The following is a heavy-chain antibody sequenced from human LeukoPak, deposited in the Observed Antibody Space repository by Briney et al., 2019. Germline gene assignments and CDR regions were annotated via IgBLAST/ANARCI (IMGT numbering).Heavy chain of an antibody. V-gene: IGHV4-38-2*02. Sequence: SETLSLTCTVSGYSISSGFYWGWIRQPPGKGLEWIGSIYHSGSTYYNPSLKSRVTISVDTSKNQFSLKLSSVTAADTAVYYCARHGEPTLFDWFDPWGQGTLVTVSS. CDR1: GYSISSGFY. D-gene: IGHD1-26*01. CDR2: IYHSGST. CDR3: ARHGEPTLFDWFDP. J-gene: IGHJ5*02.